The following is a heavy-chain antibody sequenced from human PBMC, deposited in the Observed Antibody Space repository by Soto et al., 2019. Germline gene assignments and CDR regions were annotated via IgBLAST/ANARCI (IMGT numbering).Heavy chain of an antibody. V-gene: IGHV4-30-4*01. Sequence: QVQLQESGPGLVKPSQTLSLTCTVSGGSISSGDYYWSWIRQPPGKGLEWIGYIYYSGSTYYKPSLKSRVTRSVDTSKHQFSLKLSSVTAADTAVYYSARGYGYDSSGYYPAGTIPGWFDPWGQGTLVTVSS. D-gene: IGHD3-22*01. J-gene: IGHJ5*02. CDR2: IYYSGST. CDR1: GGSISSGDYY. CDR3: ARGYGYDSSGYYPAGTIPGWFDP.